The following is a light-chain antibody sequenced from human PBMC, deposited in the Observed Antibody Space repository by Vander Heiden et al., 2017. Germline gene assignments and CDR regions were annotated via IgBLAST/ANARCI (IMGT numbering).Light chain of an antibody. CDR3: AAWDDSLSGPRV. CDR2: RNN. J-gene: IGLJ3*02. Sequence: QSVLTQPPSASGTPGQRVTISCSGSSSNIGSNYVYWYQQRPGTAPKLLIYRNNQRPSGVPDRFSGSKSSTSASLAISGLRSEDEADYYCAAWDDSLSGPRVFGGGTKLTVL. CDR1: SSNIGSNY. V-gene: IGLV1-47*01.